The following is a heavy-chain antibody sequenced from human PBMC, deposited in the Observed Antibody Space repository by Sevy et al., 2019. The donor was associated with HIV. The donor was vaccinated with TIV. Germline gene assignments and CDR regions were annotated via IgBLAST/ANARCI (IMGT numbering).Heavy chain of an antibody. D-gene: IGHD4-17*01. Sequence: GGSLRLSCAASGFSFSRYFMHWVRQAPGEGLVWVSRINSDGSTTNYADSVEGRFIVSRDNAKKTLYLELHSLRVEDTATYYCARDTLGYGGNPNLDLDLWGQGPLVTVSS. V-gene: IGHV3-74*01. CDR3: ARDTLGYGGNPNLDLDL. CDR2: INSDGSTT. CDR1: GFSFSRYF. J-gene: IGHJ5*02.